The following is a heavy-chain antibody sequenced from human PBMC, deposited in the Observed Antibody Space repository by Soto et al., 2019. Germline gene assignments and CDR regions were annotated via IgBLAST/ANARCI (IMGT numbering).Heavy chain of an antibody. J-gene: IGHJ4*02. CDR3: AKEEDSQALDF. CDR2: ISPFNGNI. Sequence: ASVKVSCKASGYTFRNYGIGWVRQAPGQGLEWMGWISPFNGNIKFGQKFQGRVTMTTDTSTSIAYMELTSLRSDDTAVYYCAKEEDSQALDFWGQGTLVTVSS. CDR1: GYTFRNYG. V-gene: IGHV1-18*01.